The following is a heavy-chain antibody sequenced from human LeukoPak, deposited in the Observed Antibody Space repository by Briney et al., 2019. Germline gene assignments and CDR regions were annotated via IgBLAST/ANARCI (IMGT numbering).Heavy chain of an antibody. D-gene: IGHD2-21*01. CDR2: I. Sequence: PGGSLGLSCAASGFTVSSNYMSWVRQAPGKGLEWVSVISVKGRFTISRHNSKNTLYLQMNSLRAEDTAVYYCARGHMVASYYFDYWGQGTLVTVSS. V-gene: IGHV3-53*04. J-gene: IGHJ4*02. CDR3: ARGHMVASYYFDY. CDR1: GFTVSSNY.